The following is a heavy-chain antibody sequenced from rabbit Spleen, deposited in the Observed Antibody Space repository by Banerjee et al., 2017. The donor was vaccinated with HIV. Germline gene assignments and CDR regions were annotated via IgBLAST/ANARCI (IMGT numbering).Heavy chain of an antibody. D-gene: IGHD3-1*01. CDR1: GFDLSSYYY. CDR2: INSYTGKP. CDR3: ARDLASVVGWNFSL. V-gene: IGHV1S45*01. J-gene: IGHJ4*01. Sequence: QQQLEESGGGLVKPGGTLTLTCKASGFDLSSYYYMCWVRQAPGKGLQWIACINSYTGKPVYATWAKGRFTISRTSSTTVTLQMTSLTAADTATYFCARDLASVVGWNFSLWGPGTLVTVS.